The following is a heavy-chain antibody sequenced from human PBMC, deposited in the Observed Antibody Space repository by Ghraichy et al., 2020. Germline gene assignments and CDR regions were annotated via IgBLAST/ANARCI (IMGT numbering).Heavy chain of an antibody. Sequence: SVKVSCKASGGTFSSYAISWVRQAPGQGREWMGGIIPIFGTANYAQKFQGRVTITANESTSTAYMELTSLRSEDTAVYYCARCGGDCYSLAGGFVYWGQGTLVGVSS. CDR3: ARCGGDCYSLAGGFVY. CDR1: GGTFSSYA. V-gene: IGHV1-69*13. CDR2: IIPIFGTA. J-gene: IGHJ4*02. D-gene: IGHD2-21*02.